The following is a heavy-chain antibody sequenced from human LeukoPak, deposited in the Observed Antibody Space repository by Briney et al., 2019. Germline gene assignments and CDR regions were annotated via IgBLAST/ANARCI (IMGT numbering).Heavy chain of an antibody. CDR1: GFTFNNYA. J-gene: IGHJ6*02. V-gene: IGHV3-23*01. D-gene: IGHD1-14*01. Sequence: GGSLRLSCAASGFTFNNYAMNWVRQAPGKGLEWVSVISGSGGTTYYADSVKGRFSISRDSSKNTLYLQMNSLRAEDTAVYYCAKVSGGGLYYDGMDVWGQGTTVTVSS. CDR3: AKVSGGGLYYDGMDV. CDR2: ISGSGGTT.